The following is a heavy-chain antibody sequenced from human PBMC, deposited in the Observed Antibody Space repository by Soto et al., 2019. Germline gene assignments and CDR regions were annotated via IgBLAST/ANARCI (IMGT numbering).Heavy chain of an antibody. J-gene: IGHJ5*02. Sequence: GESLKISCKGSGYSLTSYWISWVRQMPGKGLEWMGRIDPSDSYTNYSPSFQGHVTISADKSISTAYLQWSSLKASGTAMYYCASSRNWNYVNWFDPWGQGTLVTVSS. CDR2: IDPSDSYT. V-gene: IGHV5-10-1*01. D-gene: IGHD1-7*01. CDR3: ASSRNWNYVNWFDP. CDR1: GYSLTSYW.